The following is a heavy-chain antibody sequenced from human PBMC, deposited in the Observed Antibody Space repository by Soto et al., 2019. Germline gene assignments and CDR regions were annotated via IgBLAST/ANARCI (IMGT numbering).Heavy chain of an antibody. V-gene: IGHV1-69*04. CDR1: GGTFSSYT. Sequence: GASVKVSCKASGGTFSSYTISWVRQAPGQGLEWMGRIIPILGIANYAQKFQGRVTITADKSTSTAYMELSSLRSEDTAVYYCARDKDSYDSSGFDAFDIWGQGTMVTVSS. D-gene: IGHD3-22*01. J-gene: IGHJ3*02. CDR3: ARDKDSYDSSGFDAFDI. CDR2: IIPILGIA.